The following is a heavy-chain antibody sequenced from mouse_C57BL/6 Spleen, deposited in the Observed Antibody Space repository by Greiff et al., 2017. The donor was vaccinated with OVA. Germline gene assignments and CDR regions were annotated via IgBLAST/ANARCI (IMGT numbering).Heavy chain of an antibody. J-gene: IGHJ4*01. V-gene: IGHV5-16*01. D-gene: IGHD2-4*01. CDR1: GFTFSDYY. CDR3: AREGYDYDGRGYAMDY. CDR2: ITYDGSST. Sequence: EVQLVESEGGLVQPGSSMKLSCTASGFTFSDYYMAWVRQVPEKGLEWVANITYDGSSTYYLASLKSRFIISRDNAKKILYLQMSSLKSEDTATYYCAREGYDYDGRGYAMDYWGQGTSVTVSS.